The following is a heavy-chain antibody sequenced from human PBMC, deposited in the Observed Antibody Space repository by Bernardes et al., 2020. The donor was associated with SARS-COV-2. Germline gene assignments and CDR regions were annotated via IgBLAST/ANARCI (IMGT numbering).Heavy chain of an antibody. V-gene: IGHV4-4*07. CDR1: GGSMRGYY. CDR3: AKERWSSGLDYLDY. J-gene: IGHJ4*02. Sequence: SETLSLTCTVSGGSMRGYYWSWIRQPAGKGLEWMGRIYSSGNARYNPSLQSRVTMSVDTSKNEFSLRLTSVTAEDTAVYYCAKERWSSGLDYLDYWGQGTLVTVSS. CDR2: IYSSGNA. D-gene: IGHD6-19*01.